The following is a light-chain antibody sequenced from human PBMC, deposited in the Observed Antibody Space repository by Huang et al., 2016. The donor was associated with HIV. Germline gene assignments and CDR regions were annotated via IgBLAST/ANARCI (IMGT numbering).Light chain of an antibody. CDR3: QQSYSTLIT. CDR1: QSIDGY. CDR2: SAS. Sequence: IQMTQSPSSLPASVGDRVTITCRASQSIDGYLNWYQQKPGKAPKLRISSASTLHTGVPPRFSGSGSGTDYTLIIDNLQPDDFATYFCQQSYSTLITFGQGSRL. V-gene: IGKV1-39*01. J-gene: IGKJ5*01.